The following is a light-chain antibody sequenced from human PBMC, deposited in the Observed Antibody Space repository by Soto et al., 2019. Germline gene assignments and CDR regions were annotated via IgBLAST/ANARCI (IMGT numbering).Light chain of an antibody. V-gene: IGLV1-40*01. J-gene: IGLJ2*01. CDR2: GNS. CDR1: SSNIGAGYD. Sequence: QSVLTQPPSVSGAPGQRVTISCTGSSSNIGAGYDVHWYQQLPGTAPKLLIYGNSNRPSGVPDRFSGSKSGTSASLAITGLPAAHEADYCSPSYHSSLGGVVFGGGTEVTVL. CDR3: PSYHSSLGGVV.